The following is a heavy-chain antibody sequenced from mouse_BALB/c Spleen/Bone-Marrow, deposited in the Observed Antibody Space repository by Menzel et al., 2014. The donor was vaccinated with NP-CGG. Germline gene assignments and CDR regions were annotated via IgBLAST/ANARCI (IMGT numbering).Heavy chain of an antibody. V-gene: IGHV1-9*01. J-gene: IGHJ1*01. CDR3: AREDGLWYFDV. CDR1: GYTFSSYW. Sequence: QVQLQQPGAGLMKPGASVKISCKATGYTFSSYWIEWVKQRPGHGLEWIGEILPGSGSTNYNEKFKGKATFTADTSSNTAYMQLSSLTSEDSAVYYCAREDGLWYFDVWGAGTTVTVSS. CDR2: ILPGSGST. D-gene: IGHD1-1*01.